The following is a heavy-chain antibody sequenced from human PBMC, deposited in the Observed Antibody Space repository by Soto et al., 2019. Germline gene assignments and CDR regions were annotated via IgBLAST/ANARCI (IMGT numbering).Heavy chain of an antibody. CDR1: GGNISSYY. CDR2: IYYSGST. CDR3: ARERRLAAAGTRYYYYGMDV. Sequence: ASETMSLTCTVAGGNISSYYWSWIRQPPGKGLEWIGYIYYSGSTNYNPSLKSRVTISVDTSKNQFSLKLSSVTAADTAVYYCARERRLAAAGTRYYYYGMDVWGQGTTVTVSS. J-gene: IGHJ6*02. D-gene: IGHD6-13*01. V-gene: IGHV4-59*01.